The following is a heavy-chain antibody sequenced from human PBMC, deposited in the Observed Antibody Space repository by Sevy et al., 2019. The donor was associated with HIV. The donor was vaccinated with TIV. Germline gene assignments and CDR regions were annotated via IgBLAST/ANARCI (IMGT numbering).Heavy chain of an antibody. J-gene: IGHJ6*02. CDR3: VTCGSQPLLPRGVYKYYAMDV. D-gene: IGHD3-3*01. CDR1: GSILTELS. Sequence: ASVKVSCKLSGSILTELSMHWVRQAPGKGLEWMGSFDPEHGERNYAHNFQGRVTMTEDTSTDTAYMELSSLRSEDTAVYDWVTCGSQPLLPRGVYKYYAMDVWGQGTTVTVSS. V-gene: IGHV1-24*01. CDR2: FDPEHGER.